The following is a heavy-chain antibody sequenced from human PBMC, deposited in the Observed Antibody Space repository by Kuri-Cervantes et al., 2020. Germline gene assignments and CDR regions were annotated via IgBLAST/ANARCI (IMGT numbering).Heavy chain of an antibody. CDR2: ISYDGSNK. CDR1: GFTFSSYS. CDR3: AREGLWMARGSYYTSGY. Sequence: LSLTCAASGFTFSSYSMHWVRQAPGKGLEWVAVISYDGSNKYYADSVKGRFTISRDNAKNSLYLQMNSLRAEDTAVYYCAREGLWMARGSYYTSGYWGQGTLVTVSS. J-gene: IGHJ4*02. D-gene: IGHD3-10*01. V-gene: IGHV3-30*03.